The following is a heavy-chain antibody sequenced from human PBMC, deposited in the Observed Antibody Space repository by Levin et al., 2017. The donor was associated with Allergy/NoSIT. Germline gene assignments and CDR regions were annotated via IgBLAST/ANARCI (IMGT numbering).Heavy chain of an antibody. CDR2: SGSDGTST. V-gene: IGHV3-74*01. CDR1: GFTLSSYW. J-gene: IGHJ4*02. CDR3: ARGDYFDY. Sequence: GGSLRLSCAASGFTLSSYWMHWVRQAPGKGLVWVSRSGSDGTSTSYADSVRGRFTVSRDNAKNTLYLQMNSLRAEDTAVYYCARGDYFDYWGQGTLVTVSS.